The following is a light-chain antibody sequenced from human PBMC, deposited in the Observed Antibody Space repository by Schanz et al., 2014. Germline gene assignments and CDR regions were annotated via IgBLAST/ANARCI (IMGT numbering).Light chain of an antibody. CDR2: DAS. Sequence: DIQMTQSPSTLSASVGDRVTITCRASQSISSWLAWYQQKPGKAPKLLIYDASSLESGVPSRFSGRGSGTEFSLTISSLQPDDFATYYCQQYNSYLLTFGGGTKVEMK. V-gene: IGKV1-5*01. J-gene: IGKJ4*01. CDR1: QSISSW. CDR3: QQYNSYLLT.